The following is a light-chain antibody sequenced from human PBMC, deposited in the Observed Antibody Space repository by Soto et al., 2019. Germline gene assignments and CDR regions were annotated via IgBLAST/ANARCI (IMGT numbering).Light chain of an antibody. CDR1: QSVSSN. CDR3: QQYNKLPPYT. CDR2: GAS. V-gene: IGKV3-15*01. Sequence: EIVMPQAPANLSVSPGERATLSCRASQSVSSNLAWYQQKPGQGPRLLIYGASTRATSIPARFSGSGSGTEFTLTINCLPSEDFAVYYCQQYNKLPPYTFGQGTKLEIK. J-gene: IGKJ2*01.